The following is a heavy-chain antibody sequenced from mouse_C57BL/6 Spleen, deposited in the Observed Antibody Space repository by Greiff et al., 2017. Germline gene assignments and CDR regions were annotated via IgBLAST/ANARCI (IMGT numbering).Heavy chain of an antibody. CDR3: ARGGNYYFDY. CDR1: GYTFTSYT. J-gene: IGHJ2*01. CDR2: INPSSGYT. D-gene: IGHD2-1*01. V-gene: IGHV1-4*01. Sequence: QVQLQQSGAELARPGASVKMSCKASGYTFTSYTMNWVKQRPGQGLEWIGYINPSSGYTKYNQKFKDKATLTADKSSSTAYMQLSSLTSEDSAVYYCARGGNYYFDYWGQGTTLTVSS.